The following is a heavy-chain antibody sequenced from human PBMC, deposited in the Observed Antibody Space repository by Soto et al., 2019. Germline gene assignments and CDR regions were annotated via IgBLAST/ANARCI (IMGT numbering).Heavy chain of an antibody. CDR2: IYTGGSS. CDR3: ARDEIGLSAAMID. CDR1: VGSVNGFS. V-gene: IGHV4-4*07. J-gene: IGHJ4*02. D-gene: IGHD2-2*01. Sequence: SETLSLPGSVAVGSVNGFSCYWIRQPAGKGLEWIGRIYTGGSSSYSPSLSSRVTMSVDTSKNQFSLRLSSLTAADTAVYYCARDEIGLSAAMIDWGQGTLVTVSS.